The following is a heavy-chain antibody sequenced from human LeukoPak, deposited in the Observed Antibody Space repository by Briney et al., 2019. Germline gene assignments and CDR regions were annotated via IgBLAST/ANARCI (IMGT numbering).Heavy chain of an antibody. CDR3: ARSYCSDGSCSTALDY. V-gene: IGHV3-48*01. D-gene: IGHD2-15*01. CDR1: RFTFSSYS. Sequence: GGSLRLSCAASRFTFSSYSMNWVRQAPGKGLEWVSYISSSSRTIYYADSVKGRFTISRDNAKNSLDLQMNSLRAEDTAVYYCARSYCSDGSCSTALDYWGQGTLVTVSS. CDR2: ISSSSRTI. J-gene: IGHJ4*02.